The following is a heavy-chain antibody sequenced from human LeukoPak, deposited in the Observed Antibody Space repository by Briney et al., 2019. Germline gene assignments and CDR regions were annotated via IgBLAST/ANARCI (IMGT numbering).Heavy chain of an antibody. J-gene: IGHJ4*02. CDR2: INQDGSDK. D-gene: IGHD3-10*01. Sequence: GGSLRLSCAASGFTLNTYWMSWVRQAPGKGLEWVGNINQDGSDKYYVDSVGGRFTISRDNDKNSLYLLMSSLRADDTAVYYCARASGGTLNYWGQGTLVTVSS. CDR3: ARASGGTLNY. CDR1: GFTLNTYW. V-gene: IGHV3-7*01.